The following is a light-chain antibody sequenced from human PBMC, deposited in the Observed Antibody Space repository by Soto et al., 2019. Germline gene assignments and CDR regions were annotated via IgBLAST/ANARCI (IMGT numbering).Light chain of an antibody. V-gene: IGKV1-33*01. CDR2: DAS. J-gene: IGKJ4*01. Sequence: DIQMTQSPSSLSASVGDRVTITCQASQDISNYLNWYQQKPGKAPKLLIYDASNLETGVPSRFSGSGSGTDFTFTISSLQPEDIAIYYCQQYDNLQLTFGGGTKVEIK. CDR1: QDISNY. CDR3: QQYDNLQLT.